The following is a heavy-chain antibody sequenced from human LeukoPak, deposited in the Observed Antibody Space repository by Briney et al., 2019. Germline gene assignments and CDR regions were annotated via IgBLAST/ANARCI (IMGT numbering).Heavy chain of an antibody. CDR2: ISGSGGST. Sequence: PGGSLRLSCAASGFTFSSYAMSWVRQAPGKGLEWVSAISGSGGSTYYADSVKGRFTISRDNSKNTLYLQINSLRAEDTAVYYCASGYSYGLGFDYWGQGTLVTVSS. CDR1: GFTFSSYA. J-gene: IGHJ4*02. V-gene: IGHV3-23*01. CDR3: ASGYSYGLGFDY. D-gene: IGHD5-18*01.